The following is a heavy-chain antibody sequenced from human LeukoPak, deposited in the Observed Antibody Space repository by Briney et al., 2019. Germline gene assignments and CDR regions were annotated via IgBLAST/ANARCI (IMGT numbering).Heavy chain of an antibody. Sequence: GGSLRLSCAASGFIVSNTYLSWVRQAPGKGLEWVSVIYSGGGTYYADSVKGRFTISRDNSKNTRYLQMNSLRPDDTAVYYCARARREGSNSEWGQGTLVTVSS. V-gene: IGHV3-66*01. CDR1: GFIVSNTY. CDR3: ARARREGSNSE. J-gene: IGHJ4*02. CDR2: IYSGGGT. D-gene: IGHD5-24*01.